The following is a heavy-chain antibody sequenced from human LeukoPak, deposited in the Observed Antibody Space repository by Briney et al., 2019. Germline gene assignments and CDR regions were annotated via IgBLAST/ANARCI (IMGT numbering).Heavy chain of an antibody. V-gene: IGHV4-30-4*01. J-gene: IGHJ5*02. CDR3: ASSPDYYYGSGTSNWFDP. Sequence: SQTLSLTCTVSGGSISSGDYYWSWIRQPPGKGLEWIGYIYYRGSTYYNPSLKSRVTISVDTSKNQFSLKLSSVTAADTAVYYCASSPDYYYGSGTSNWFDPWGQGTLVTVSS. CDR2: IYYRGST. CDR1: GGSISSGDYY. D-gene: IGHD3-10*01.